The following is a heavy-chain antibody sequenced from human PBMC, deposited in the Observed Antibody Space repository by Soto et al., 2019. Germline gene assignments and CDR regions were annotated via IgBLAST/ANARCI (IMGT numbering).Heavy chain of an antibody. V-gene: IGHV1-69*13. CDR2: IIPIFGTA. D-gene: IGHD2-15*01. CDR1: GGTFSSYA. J-gene: IGHJ6*02. CDR3: ARAMSPRYCSGGSCYSNYYYGMDV. Sequence: SVKVSCKASGGTFSSYAISWVRQAPGQGLEWMGGIIPIFGTANYAQKFQGRVTITADESTSTAYMELSSRRSEDTAVYYCARAMSPRYCSGGSCYSNYYYGMDVWGQGTTVTVSS.